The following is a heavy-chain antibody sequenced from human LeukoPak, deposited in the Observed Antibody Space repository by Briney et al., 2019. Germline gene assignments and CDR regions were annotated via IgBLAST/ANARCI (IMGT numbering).Heavy chain of an antibody. D-gene: IGHD3-10*01. Sequence: GGSLRLSCAASGFTFSTFAMIWVRQPPGKGLEWVSSIFPSGGEIHYADSVRGRFTISRDNSKSTLSLQMNSLRAEDTAVYYCARAGRAGVYYMDVWGKGTTVTVSS. CDR2: IFPSGGEI. CDR3: ARAGRAGVYYMDV. V-gene: IGHV3-23*01. CDR1: GFTFSTFA. J-gene: IGHJ6*03.